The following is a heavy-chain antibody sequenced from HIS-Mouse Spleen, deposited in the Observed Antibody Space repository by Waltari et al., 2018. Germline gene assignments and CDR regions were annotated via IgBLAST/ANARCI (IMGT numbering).Heavy chain of an antibody. J-gene: IGHJ4*02. Sequence: QVQLVQSGSEVKKPGASVKVSCKASGYTFTGYYMHWERQAPGQGLEWMGGINRTGGGTNNAQNVQGRVTMTRDTCISAAYMELSRLRSDDTAVYYWARVGYSSSWYFDYWGQGTLVTVSS. CDR3: ARVGYSSSWYFDY. CDR2: INRTGGGT. D-gene: IGHD6-13*01. V-gene: IGHV1-2*02. CDR1: GYTFTGYY.